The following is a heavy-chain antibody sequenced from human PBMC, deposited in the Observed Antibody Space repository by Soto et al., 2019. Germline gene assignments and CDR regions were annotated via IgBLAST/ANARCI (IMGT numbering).Heavy chain of an antibody. CDR1: GFTFTSSA. Sequence: ASVKVSCKASGFTFTSSAVQWVRQARGQRLEWIGWIVVGSGNTNYAQKLQERVTITRDMSTSTAYMEMSSLRSEDTAVFYCSADMEYYDFWSGYYTTYYGMDVWGQGTTVTVSS. CDR3: SADMEYYDFWSGYYTTYYGMDV. J-gene: IGHJ6*02. CDR2: IVVGSGNT. V-gene: IGHV1-58*01. D-gene: IGHD3-3*01.